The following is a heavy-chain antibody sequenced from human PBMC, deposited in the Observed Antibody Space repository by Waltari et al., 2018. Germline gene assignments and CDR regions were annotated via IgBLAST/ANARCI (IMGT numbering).Heavy chain of an antibody. D-gene: IGHD3-10*01. V-gene: IGHV4-34*01. J-gene: IGHJ6*04. CDR3: ARVNTMIRGISPPLDV. CDR1: GESFSGYR. CDR2: INHGGGT. Sequence: QVQLQQWGAGLLKPSETLSLTCAVYGESFSGYRWSWIRQPPGKGLEWLGEINHGGGTNYKPSLKSRVTISVDTSKNQFSLKLNSVTAADTGVYYCARVNTMIRGISPPLDVWGRGATVTVSS.